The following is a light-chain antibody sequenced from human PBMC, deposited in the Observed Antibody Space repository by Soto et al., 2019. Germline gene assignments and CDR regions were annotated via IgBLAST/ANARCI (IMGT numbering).Light chain of an antibody. Sequence: NFMLTQPHSVSESPGETVTISCTRSSGSIASNYVQWYQQRPGSAPTTVIYEDNQRPSGVPDRFSGSIDSSSNSASLTISGLKTEDEADYSCQSYDSSKGVFGGGTKLTVL. CDR2: EDN. CDR3: QSYDSSKGV. V-gene: IGLV6-57*03. CDR1: SGSIASNY. J-gene: IGLJ2*01.